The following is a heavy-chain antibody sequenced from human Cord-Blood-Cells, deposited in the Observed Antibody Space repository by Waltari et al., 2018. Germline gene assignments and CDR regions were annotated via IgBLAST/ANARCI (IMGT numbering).Heavy chain of an antibody. CDR2: IYYSGST. CDR3: ARHRTGDDAFDI. CDR1: GGSISSSSYY. V-gene: IGHV4-39*01. Sequence: QLQLQESGPGLVKPSETLSLTCTVSGGSISSSSYYWGLIRQPPGKGLECIWSIYYSGSTYYNPSLKSRVTISVDTSKNQFSLKLSSVTAADTAVYYCARHRTGDDAFDIWGQGTMVTDSS. J-gene: IGHJ3*02. D-gene: IGHD7-27*01.